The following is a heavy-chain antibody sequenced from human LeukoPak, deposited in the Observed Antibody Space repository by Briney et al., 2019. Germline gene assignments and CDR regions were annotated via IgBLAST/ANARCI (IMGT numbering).Heavy chain of an antibody. J-gene: IGHJ6*03. CDR2: ISYDGSNK. CDR1: EFTFRSYD. V-gene: IGHV3-30*03. Sequence: GRSLRLSCVASEFTFRSYDMHWVRQAPGKGLEWVAVISYDGSNKDYADSVKGRFTISRDNTKNTLFLQMNSLRAEDTAVYYCARDPYSGTYGHLYYYYMDVWGKGTTVTISS. CDR3: ARDPYSGTYGHLYYYYMDV. D-gene: IGHD1-26*01.